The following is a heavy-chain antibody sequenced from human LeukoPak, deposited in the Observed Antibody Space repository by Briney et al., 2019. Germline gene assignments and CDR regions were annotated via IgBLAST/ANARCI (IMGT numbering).Heavy chain of an antibody. CDR2: IIPIFGTA. CDR3: ARSFFAAAAGSFDY. D-gene: IGHD6-13*01. V-gene: IGHV1-69*13. J-gene: IGHJ4*02. Sequence: SVKVSCKASGYTFTSYGIGWVRQAPGQGLEWMGGIIPIFGTANYAQKFQGRVTITADESTSTAYMELSSLRPEDTAVYYCARSFFAAAAGSFDYWGQGTLVTVSS. CDR1: GYTFTSYG.